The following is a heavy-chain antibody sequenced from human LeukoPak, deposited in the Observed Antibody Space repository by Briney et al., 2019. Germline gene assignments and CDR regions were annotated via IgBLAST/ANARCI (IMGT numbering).Heavy chain of an antibody. CDR2: IHYSGST. CDR3: ARHIRRRVAGTYFDY. CDR1: GFTFSDYY. V-gene: IGHV4-39*01. Sequence: GSLRLSCAASGFTFSDYYMSWIRQAPGKGLEWIGSIHYSGSTYYNPSLKSRVTISVDTSKNQFSLKLSSVTAADTAVYYCARHIRRRVAGTYFDYWGQGTLVTVSS. D-gene: IGHD6-19*01. J-gene: IGHJ4*02.